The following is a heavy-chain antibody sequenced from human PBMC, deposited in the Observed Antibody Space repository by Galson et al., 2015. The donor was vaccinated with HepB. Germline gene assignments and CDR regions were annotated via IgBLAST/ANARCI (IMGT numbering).Heavy chain of an antibody. CDR1: GYTFTSCY. J-gene: IGHJ4*02. Sequence: SVKVSCKASGYTFTSCYMHWVRQAPGQGLEWMGIINPSGGSTSYAQKFQGRVTMTRDTSTSTVYMELSSLRSEDTAVYYCARDHDYGGNSPVGFDYWGQGTLVTVSS. CDR2: INPSGGST. V-gene: IGHV1-46*01. D-gene: IGHD4-23*01. CDR3: ARDHDYGGNSPVGFDY.